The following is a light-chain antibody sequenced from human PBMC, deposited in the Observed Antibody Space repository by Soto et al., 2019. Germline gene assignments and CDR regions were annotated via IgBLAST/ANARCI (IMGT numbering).Light chain of an antibody. V-gene: IGLV2-8*01. Sequence: QSALTQPPSASGSPGQSVTISCTGTSSDVGVYNYVSWYQQHPGKAPKLLIYEVSKRPSGVPDRFSGSKSGNTASLTVSGLQAEDEADFYCSSYAGSNNVVFVGGTKVTVL. CDR3: SSYAGSNNVV. J-gene: IGLJ2*01. CDR1: SSDVGVYNY. CDR2: EVS.